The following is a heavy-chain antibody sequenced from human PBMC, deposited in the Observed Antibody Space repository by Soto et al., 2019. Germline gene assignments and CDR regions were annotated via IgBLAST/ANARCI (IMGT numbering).Heavy chain of an antibody. Sequence: EVQLLESGGGLVQPGGSLRLSCAASGFTFSSYAMSWVRQAPGKGLEWVSVISGSGGSTFHADSVKGRFTISRDNSKNPLYLQMDSPRAEDTAVYYCAKGRGDSRYSALYYWVQGRLATVSS. D-gene: IGHD2-15*01. CDR1: GFTFSSYA. CDR3: AKGRGDSRYSALYY. J-gene: IGHJ4*02. V-gene: IGHV3-23*01. CDR2: ISGSGGST.